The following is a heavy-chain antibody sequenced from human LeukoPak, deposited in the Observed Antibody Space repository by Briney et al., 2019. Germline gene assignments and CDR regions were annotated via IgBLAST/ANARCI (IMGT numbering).Heavy chain of an antibody. CDR1: GGSFSGFY. Sequence: PSETPSLTCAVYGGSFSGFYWSWIRQPPGKGLEWIGEINHSGSTNYNPSLKDRVTISVDTSKNQFSLKLSSVTAADTAVYYCARGIVNTAVAGTFGYWGQGTLVTVSS. V-gene: IGHV4-34*01. D-gene: IGHD6-19*01. CDR2: INHSGST. CDR3: ARGIVNTAVAGTFGY. J-gene: IGHJ4*02.